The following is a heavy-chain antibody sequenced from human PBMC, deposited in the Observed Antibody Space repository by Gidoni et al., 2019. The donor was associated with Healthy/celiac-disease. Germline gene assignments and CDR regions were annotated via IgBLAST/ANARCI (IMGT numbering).Heavy chain of an antibody. CDR3: AKDRVEQQLGYYGMDV. V-gene: IGHV3-30*18. CDR1: GFTFSSYG. J-gene: IGHJ6*02. D-gene: IGHD6-13*01. CDR2: RSYDGSNK. Sequence: QVQLVESGGGVVQPGRSLRLSCAASGFTFSSYGMHWVRQAPGKGLEWVAVRSYDGSNKYYADSVKGRFTISRDNSKNTLYLQMNSLRAEDTAVYYCAKDRVEQQLGYYGMDVWGQGTTDTVSS.